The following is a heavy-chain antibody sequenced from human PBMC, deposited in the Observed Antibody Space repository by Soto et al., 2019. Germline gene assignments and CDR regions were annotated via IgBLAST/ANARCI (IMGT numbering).Heavy chain of an antibody. Sequence: GASVKVSCKASGYTFTSYYMHWVRQAPGQGLEWMGIINPSGGSTSYAQKFQGRVTMTRDTSTSTVYMELSSLRSEDTAVYYCARDRDTIVGVVKGVSYGMYVWGKGSTVTVSS. V-gene: IGHV1-46*01. CDR2: INPSGGST. CDR3: ARDRDTIVGVVKGVSYGMYV. D-gene: IGHD3-3*01. J-gene: IGHJ6*04. CDR1: GYTFTSYY.